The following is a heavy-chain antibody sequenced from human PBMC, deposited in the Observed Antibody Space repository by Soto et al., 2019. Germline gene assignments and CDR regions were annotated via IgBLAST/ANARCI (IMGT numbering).Heavy chain of an antibody. CDR2: ISWNSGSI. D-gene: IGHD6-19*01. Sequence: GGSLRLSCAASGFTFDDYAMHWVRQAPGKGLEWVSGISWNSGSIGYADSVKGRFTISRDNAKNSLYLQMNSLRAEDTALYYCAKVYSSGWSTPPFFDYWGQGTLVTVSS. V-gene: IGHV3-9*01. CDR3: AKVYSSGWSTPPFFDY. J-gene: IGHJ4*02. CDR1: GFTFDDYA.